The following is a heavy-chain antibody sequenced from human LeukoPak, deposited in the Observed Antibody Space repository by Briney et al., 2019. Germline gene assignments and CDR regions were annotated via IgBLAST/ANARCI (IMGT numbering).Heavy chain of an antibody. CDR3: VKEVRGSGFLDR. D-gene: IGHD3-22*01. Sequence: GGSLRLSCAASGFTFNDHAMHWVRQPPGKGLEWVSSISWSSDDIVYAGSVKGRFTISRDNAKNSLYLQMDSMRVEDMAIYYCVKEVRGSGFLDRWGQGTLVTVSP. J-gene: IGHJ5*02. V-gene: IGHV3-9*03. CDR2: ISWSSDDI. CDR1: GFTFNDHA.